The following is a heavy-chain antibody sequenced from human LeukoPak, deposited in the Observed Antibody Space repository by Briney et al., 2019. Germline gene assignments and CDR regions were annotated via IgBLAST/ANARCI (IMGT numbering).Heavy chain of an antibody. Sequence: PSETLSLTCAVYGGSFSGYYWSWIRQPPGKGLEWIGEINHSGSTNYNPSLKSRVTISVDTSKNQFSLKLSSVTAADTAVYYCARWTTVTTRRGRNWFDPWGQGTLVTVSS. V-gene: IGHV4-34*01. CDR2: INHSGST. CDR1: GGSFSGYY. D-gene: IGHD4-17*01. J-gene: IGHJ5*02. CDR3: ARWTTVTTRRGRNWFDP.